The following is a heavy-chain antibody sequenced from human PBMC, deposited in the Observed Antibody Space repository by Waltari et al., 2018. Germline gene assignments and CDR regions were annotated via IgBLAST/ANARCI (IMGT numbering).Heavy chain of an antibody. Sequence: QVQLQQWGAGLLKPSETLSLTCAVYGGSFSGYYWSWIRQPPGKGLEWIGEINHSGSTNYNPSLKSRVTISVDTSKNQFSLKLSSVTAADTAVYYCARVWNYVWGSYRYTFDYWGQGTLVTVSS. J-gene: IGHJ4*02. CDR1: GGSFSGYY. CDR2: INHSGST. D-gene: IGHD3-16*02. CDR3: ARVWNYVWGSYRYTFDY. V-gene: IGHV4-34*01.